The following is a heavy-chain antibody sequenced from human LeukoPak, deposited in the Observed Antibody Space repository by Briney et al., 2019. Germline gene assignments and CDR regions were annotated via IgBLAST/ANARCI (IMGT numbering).Heavy chain of an antibody. J-gene: IGHJ5*02. Sequence: SETLSLTCTVSGCSISSYYWSWIRQPPGKGLEWIGYIYTSGSTNYNPSLKSRVTISVDPSKNQFSLKLSSVTAADTAVYYCARLLGYSRSWYWFDPWGQGTLVTVSS. CDR3: ARLLGYSRSWYWFDP. V-gene: IGHV4-4*09. CDR2: IYTSGST. CDR1: GCSISSYY. D-gene: IGHD6-13*01.